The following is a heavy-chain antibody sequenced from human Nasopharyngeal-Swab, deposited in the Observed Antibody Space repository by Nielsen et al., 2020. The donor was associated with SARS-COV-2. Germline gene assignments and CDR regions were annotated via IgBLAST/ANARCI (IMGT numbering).Heavy chain of an antibody. CDR2: IIPIFGTA. Sequence: SVKVSCKASGGTLSSYAISWVRQAPGQGLEWMGGIIPIFGTANYAQKFQGRVTITADESTSTAYMELSSLRSEDTAVYYCARDKDYGSGSYLGGYWGQGTLVTVSS. J-gene: IGHJ4*02. CDR1: GGTLSSYA. CDR3: ARDKDYGSGSYLGGY. V-gene: IGHV1-69*13. D-gene: IGHD3-10*01.